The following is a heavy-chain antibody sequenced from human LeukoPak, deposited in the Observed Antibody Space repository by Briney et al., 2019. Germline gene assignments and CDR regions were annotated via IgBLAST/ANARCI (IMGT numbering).Heavy chain of an antibody. CDR1: GYTFTGHY. CDR3: ARGSSKYVFGYYMDV. D-gene: IGHD4-11*01. CDR2: VNPKSGGT. Sequence: ASVKVSCKASGYTFTGHYIHWVRQAPGQGLEWVGWVNPKSGGTNYAQKFLDRVTMTTDMSISTAYMELIRLRSRGTAVYFCARGSSKYVFGYYMDVWGKGTSIIVSS. J-gene: IGHJ6*03. V-gene: IGHV1-2*02.